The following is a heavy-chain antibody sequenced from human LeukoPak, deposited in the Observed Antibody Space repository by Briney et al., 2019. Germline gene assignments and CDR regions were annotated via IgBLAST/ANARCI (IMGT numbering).Heavy chain of an antibody. Sequence: GESLRLSCAASGFGFSGYWMHWVRQTPGKGLVWVSRINNDGSLTNYADSVKGRFTISRDNAKNTLYLQMNSLRAEDTAVYYCARPGIALAGDYWGQGALVTVSS. J-gene: IGHJ4*02. CDR1: GFGFSGYW. CDR2: INNDGSLT. D-gene: IGHD6-19*01. CDR3: ARPGIALAGDY. V-gene: IGHV3-74*01.